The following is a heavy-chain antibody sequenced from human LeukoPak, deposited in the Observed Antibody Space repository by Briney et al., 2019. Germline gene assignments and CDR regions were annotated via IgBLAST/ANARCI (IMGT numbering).Heavy chain of an antibody. Sequence: PSQTLSLTCAISGDSVSRNSAAWNWIRQPPSRGLEWLGRTYYKSQWYNDYAGSMKGRISINPDTSQNQFSLQLNSVTPDDTAVYYCASISGIYGFGTFDIWGQGTMVTVSS. CDR3: ASISGIYGFGTFDI. CDR1: GDSVSRNSAA. V-gene: IGHV6-1*01. CDR2: TYYKSQWYN. J-gene: IGHJ3*02. D-gene: IGHD1-26*01.